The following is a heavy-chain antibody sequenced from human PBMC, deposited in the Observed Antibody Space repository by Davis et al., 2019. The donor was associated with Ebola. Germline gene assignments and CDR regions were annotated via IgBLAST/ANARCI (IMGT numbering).Heavy chain of an antibody. Sequence: ASVKVSCKASGYTFTSYGISWVRQAPGQGLEWMGWISAYNGNTNYAQKLQGRVTMTTDTSTSTAYMELRSLRSDDTAVYYCARDLLRTGYGYSYAGFFDYWGQGTLVTVSS. CDR3: ARDLLRTGYGYSYAGFFDY. J-gene: IGHJ4*02. CDR1: GYTFTSYG. CDR2: ISAYNGNT. D-gene: IGHD5-18*01. V-gene: IGHV1-18*01.